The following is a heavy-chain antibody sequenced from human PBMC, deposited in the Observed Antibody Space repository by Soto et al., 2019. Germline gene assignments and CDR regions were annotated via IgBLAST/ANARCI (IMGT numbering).Heavy chain of an antibody. D-gene: IGHD3-22*01. CDR2: IIPIFGTA. Sequence: GASVKVSCKASGGTFSSYAISWVRQAPGQGLEWMGGIIPIFGTANYAQKFQGRVTITADESTSTAYMELSSLRFEDTAVYYCAEAYYHYYYYGMDVWGQGTTVTVSS. CDR3: AEAYYHYYYYGMDV. J-gene: IGHJ6*02. CDR1: GGTFSSYA. V-gene: IGHV1-69*13.